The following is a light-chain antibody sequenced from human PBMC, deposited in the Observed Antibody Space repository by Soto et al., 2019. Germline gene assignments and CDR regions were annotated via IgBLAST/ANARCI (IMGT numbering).Light chain of an antibody. CDR1: QSVSSN. Sequence: EIVMTQSPATLSVSPGERANLSCMASQSVSSNLAWYQPKPGQAPRLLIYGASTRATGVPARFSGSGSGTEFTLTISSLQSEDFAVYYCQQYNNWPWTCGQGTKGDIK. J-gene: IGKJ1*01. CDR2: GAS. CDR3: QQYNNWPWT. V-gene: IGKV3-15*01.